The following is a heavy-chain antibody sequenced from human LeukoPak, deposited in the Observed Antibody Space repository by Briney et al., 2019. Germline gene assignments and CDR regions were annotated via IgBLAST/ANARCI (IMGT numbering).Heavy chain of an antibody. CDR2: IYYSGST. D-gene: IGHD3-22*01. CDR1: GGSISSHY. CDR3: ARNRGYYDPFDY. Sequence: SETLSLTCTVSGGSISSHYWSWIRQPPGKGLEWIGNIYYSGSTNYNPSLKSRVTISVDTSKNQFSLKLSSVTAADTAVYYCARNRGYYDPFDYWGQGTLVTVSS. V-gene: IGHV4-59*11. J-gene: IGHJ4*02.